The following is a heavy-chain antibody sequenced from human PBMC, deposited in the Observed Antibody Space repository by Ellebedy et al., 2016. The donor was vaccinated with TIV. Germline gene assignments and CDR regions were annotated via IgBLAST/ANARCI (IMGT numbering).Heavy chain of an antibody. V-gene: IGHV3-66*01. J-gene: IGHJ6*02. CDR3: ARGFRFGMNV. CDR1: GFTVSSVY. Sequence: GESLKISCAASGFTVSSVYVSWVRQAPGKGLEWLSVIYSDAATYYADPVKGRFTISRDNSKNTLYLQMNSLRAEDTAVYYCARGFRFGMNVWGQGTTVTVSS. CDR2: IYSDAAT. D-gene: IGHD3-10*01.